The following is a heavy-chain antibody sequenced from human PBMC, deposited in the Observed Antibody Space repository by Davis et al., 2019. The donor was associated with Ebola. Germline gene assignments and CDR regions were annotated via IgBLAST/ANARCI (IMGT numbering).Heavy chain of an antibody. CDR1: GGSISSGDYY. V-gene: IGHV4-30-4*01. CDR3: ARLDAEVPAHNYYYYYMDV. Sequence: PSETLSLTCTVSGGSISSGDYYWSWIRQPPGKGLEWIGYIYYGGSTYYNPSLKSRVTISVDTSKNQFSLKLSSVTAADTAVYYCARLDAEVPAHNYYYYYMDVWGKGTTVTVSS. CDR2: IYYGGST. J-gene: IGHJ6*03. D-gene: IGHD2-2*01.